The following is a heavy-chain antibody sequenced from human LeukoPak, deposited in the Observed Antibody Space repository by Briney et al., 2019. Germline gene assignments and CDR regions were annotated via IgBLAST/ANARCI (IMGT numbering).Heavy chain of an antibody. Sequence: SETLSLTCTVSGGSISSSSYYWGWIRQPPGKGLEWIGEIYHSGSTNYNPSLKSRVTISVDKSKNQFSLKLSSVTAADTAVYYCARDIRGGSSFDYWGQGTLVTVSS. CDR3: ARDIRGGSSFDY. V-gene: IGHV4-39*07. D-gene: IGHD6-6*01. CDR2: IYHSGST. J-gene: IGHJ4*02. CDR1: GGSISSSSYY.